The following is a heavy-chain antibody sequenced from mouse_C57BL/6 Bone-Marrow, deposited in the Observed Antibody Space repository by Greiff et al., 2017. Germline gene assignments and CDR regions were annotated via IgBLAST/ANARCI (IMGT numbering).Heavy chain of an antibody. Sequence: QVQLQQSGAELAKPGASVKLSCKASGYTFTSYWMHWVKQRPGQGLEWIGYINPSSGYTKYNQKFKDKATLNADKSSSTAYMQLSSLTYEDSAVYYCARAYLYDGDCVGFAYWGQGTLVTVSA. CDR3: ARAYLYDGDCVGFAY. V-gene: IGHV1-7*01. CDR1: GYTFTSYW. J-gene: IGHJ3*01. D-gene: IGHD2-3*01. CDR2: INPSSGYT.